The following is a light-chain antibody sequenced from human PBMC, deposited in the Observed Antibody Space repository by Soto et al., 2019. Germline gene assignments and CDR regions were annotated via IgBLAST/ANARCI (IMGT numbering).Light chain of an antibody. V-gene: IGKV3-15*01. CDR2: GAS. CDR3: QHYDNWPIT. CDR1: QSVSSN. J-gene: IGKJ5*01. Sequence: EIILTQSPGTLSVSLVDIATLYFMASQSVSSNLAWYQQKPGQAPRLLIYGASTRATDIPARFSGSGSGSEFTLTISSLQSEDFAVYYCQHYDNWPITCGQGTRLEIK.